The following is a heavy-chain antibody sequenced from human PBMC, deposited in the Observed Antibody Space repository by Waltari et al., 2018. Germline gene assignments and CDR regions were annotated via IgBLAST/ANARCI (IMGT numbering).Heavy chain of an antibody. CDR3: ARHDYGGY. CDR1: GFTVSSDF. Sequence: SGFTVSSDFMSWVRQAPGKGLEWVSVIQSDGTTYYADSVKGRFTVSRDTSKNTVYLQMNSLRDEDTAVYYCARHDYGGYWGQGTLVTVSS. V-gene: IGHV3-66*04. CDR2: IQSDGTT. J-gene: IGHJ4*02. D-gene: IGHD4-17*01.